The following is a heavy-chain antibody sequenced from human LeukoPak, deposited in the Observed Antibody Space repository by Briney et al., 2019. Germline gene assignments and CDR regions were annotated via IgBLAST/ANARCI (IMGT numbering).Heavy chain of an antibody. D-gene: IGHD2/OR15-2a*01. Sequence: SGGSLRLSCAASGFTFWSYAMSWVRQAPGKGLEWVSAISGGGDSTYYADSVKGRFTISRDNARNSLYLQMNSLRAEDTAVYFCARGGLSIMGYWGQGTLVTVSS. CDR1: GFTFWSYA. V-gene: IGHV3-23*01. CDR3: ARGGLSIMGY. CDR2: ISGGGDST. J-gene: IGHJ4*02.